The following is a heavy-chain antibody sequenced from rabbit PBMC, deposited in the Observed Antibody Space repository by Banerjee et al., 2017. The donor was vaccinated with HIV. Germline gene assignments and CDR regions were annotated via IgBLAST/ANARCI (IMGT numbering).Heavy chain of an antibody. V-gene: IGHV1S45*01. CDR1: GFSFSNKAV. CDR3: ARDSSSSFSSYGMDL. J-gene: IGHJ6*01. Sequence: QEQLVESGGGLVKPGASLTLTCKASGFSFSNKAVMCWVRQAPGKGLEWIACIDAGSSGFTYHANWAKGRFTISKTSSTTVTLQATSLTGADTATYFCARDSSSSFSSYGMDLWGPGTLVTVS. CDR2: IDAGSSGFT. D-gene: IGHD1-1*01.